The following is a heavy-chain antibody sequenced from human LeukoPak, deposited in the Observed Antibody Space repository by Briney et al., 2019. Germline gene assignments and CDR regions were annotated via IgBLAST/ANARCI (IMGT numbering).Heavy chain of an antibody. D-gene: IGHD5-18*01. CDR3: AKDLSPWIQKDP. CDR1: GFTFSSYG. CDR2: IRYDGSNK. J-gene: IGHJ5*02. Sequence: GGSLRLSCAASGFTFSSYGMHWVRQAPGKGLEWVAFIRYDGSNKYYADSVKGRFTISRDNSKNTLHLQMNSLRAEDTAVYYCAKDLSPWIQKDPWGQGTLVTVSS. V-gene: IGHV3-30*02.